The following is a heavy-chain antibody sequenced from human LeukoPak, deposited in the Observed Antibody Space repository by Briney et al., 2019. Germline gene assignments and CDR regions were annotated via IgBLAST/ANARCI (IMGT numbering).Heavy chain of an antibody. J-gene: IGHJ6*03. CDR1: GGFISSGSYY. D-gene: IGHD1-26*01. CDR2: VYHNGET. Sequence: SETLSLTCTVSGGFISSGSYYWAWIRQSPGTGLEWIGSVYHNGETYYNPSLKSRVIISVDTSKNEFSLRLTSVTAADTAVYYCVTPRSWELSDMAVWGKGTTVIVSS. CDR3: VTPRSWELSDMAV. V-gene: IGHV4-39*07.